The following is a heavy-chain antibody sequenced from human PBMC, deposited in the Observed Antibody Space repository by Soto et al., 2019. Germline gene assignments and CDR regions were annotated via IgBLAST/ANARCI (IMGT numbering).Heavy chain of an antibody. V-gene: IGHV3-53*01. CDR1: GFTVSSNY. Sequence: EVQLVESGGGLIQPGGSLRLSCAASGFTVSSNYMSWVRQAPGQGLEWVSVMYSGGSTYYADSVKGRFTISRDNSKNTPYLKMHSLRAEDTAVYYCARGRLGPSITAAGTYYYYYGIDYWGQGTTVTVSS. CDR3: ARGRLGPSITAAGTYYYYYGIDY. CDR2: MYSGGST. J-gene: IGHJ6*02. D-gene: IGHD6-13*01.